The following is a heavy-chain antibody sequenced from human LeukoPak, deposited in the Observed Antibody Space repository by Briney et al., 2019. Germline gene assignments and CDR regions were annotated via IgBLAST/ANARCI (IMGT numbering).Heavy chain of an antibody. V-gene: IGHV4-39*07. CDR3: AKDGDGRGYYYYMDV. D-gene: IGHD2-15*01. Sequence: SETLSLTCTVSGGSISSSSYYWGWIRQPPGEGLEWIGSIYYSGSTYYNLALKSRVTISVDTSKNQFSLKLSSVTAADTAVYYCAKDGDGRGYYYYMDVWGKGTTVTVSS. CDR1: GGSISSSSYY. CDR2: IYYSGST. J-gene: IGHJ6*03.